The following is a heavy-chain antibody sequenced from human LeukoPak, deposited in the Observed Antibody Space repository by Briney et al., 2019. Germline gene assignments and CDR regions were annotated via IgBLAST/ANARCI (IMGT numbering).Heavy chain of an antibody. CDR2: ISWNSGSI. J-gene: IGHJ4*02. D-gene: IGHD1-26*01. Sequence: GGSLRLSCAASGFTFDDYAMHWVRQAPGKGLEWVSGISWNSGSIGYADSVKGRFTISRDNAKNSLYLQMNSLRAEDMALYYCAKDATRLDSGSQGGFDYWGQGTLVTVSS. CDR1: GFTFDDYA. CDR3: AKDATRLDSGSQGGFDY. V-gene: IGHV3-9*03.